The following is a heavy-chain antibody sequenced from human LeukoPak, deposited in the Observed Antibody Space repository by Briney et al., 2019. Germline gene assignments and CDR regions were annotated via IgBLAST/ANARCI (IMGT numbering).Heavy chain of an antibody. CDR3: AKGGTMVRGRPIDS. CDR2: ISYDGSNK. CDR1: GFTFSSYG. J-gene: IGHJ4*02. V-gene: IGHV3-30*18. D-gene: IGHD3-10*01. Sequence: PGGSLRLSCAASGFTFSSYGMYWVRQAPGTGLEWVAVISYDGSNKYYADSVKGRFTISRDNSKNTLYLQMNSLRAEDTAVYYCAKGGTMVRGRPIDSWGQGTLVTVSS.